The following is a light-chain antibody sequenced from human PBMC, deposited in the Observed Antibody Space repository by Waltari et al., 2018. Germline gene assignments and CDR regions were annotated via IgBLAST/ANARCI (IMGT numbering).Light chain of an antibody. CDR1: QSISRY. J-gene: IGKJ2*01. Sequence: DVQMTQSPSSLAASVGDRVTITCRASQSISRYLHWYQQTPGKAPHLLIYAASTVQSGVPSRFSGSGSGTHFTLTINSLQPEDFGIYFCQQSSLSPYTFGQGTKLEIK. V-gene: IGKV1-39*01. CDR3: QQSSLSPYT. CDR2: AAS.